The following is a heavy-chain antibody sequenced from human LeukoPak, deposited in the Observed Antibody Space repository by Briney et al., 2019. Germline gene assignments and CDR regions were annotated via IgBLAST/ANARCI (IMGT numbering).Heavy chain of an antibody. D-gene: IGHD3-10*01. CDR1: GFTFNDAW. J-gene: IGHJ4*01. V-gene: IGHV3-15*01. CDR2: IKSTTDGGTT. CDR3: TTKGYGSGIFRDF. Sequence: GGSLRLSCAASGFTFNDAWMNWVRQVPGKGLEWIGRIKSTTDGGTTDYGEPVKGRFIISRDDSKNILYLQMNSLKTEDTAVYYCTTKGYGSGIFRDFWGQGTLLTASS.